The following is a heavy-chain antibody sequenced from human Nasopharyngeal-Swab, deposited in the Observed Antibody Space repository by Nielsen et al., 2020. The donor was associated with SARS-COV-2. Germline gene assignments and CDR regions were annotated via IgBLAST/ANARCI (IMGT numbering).Heavy chain of an antibody. CDR1: GFTFSSYS. Sequence: GASLKISCAASGFTFSSYSMNWVCQAPGKGLEWVSSISSSSGSIYYADPVKGRFTVSRDNAKNSLYLQMNSLRAEDTGVYYCARVNSYGDYGGGDYWGQGTLVTVSS. J-gene: IGHJ4*02. CDR2: ISSSSGSI. V-gene: IGHV3-21*01. CDR3: ARVNSYGDYGGGDY. D-gene: IGHD4-17*01.